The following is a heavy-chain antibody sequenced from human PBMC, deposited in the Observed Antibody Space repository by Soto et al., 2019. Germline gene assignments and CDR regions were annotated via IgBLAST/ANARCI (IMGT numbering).Heavy chain of an antibody. V-gene: IGHV1-18*01. CDR2: ISAYNGNT. D-gene: IGHD6-13*01. Sequence: QVHLVQSGAEVKKPGASVNVSCKASGYTFTTYGISWVRQAPGQGLEWMGWISAYNGNTNYAQKFQGRVTMTTDTSTSTAYMGLRSLRSDDTAMYYCARSSSWFDWFDPWGQGTLVTASS. CDR1: GYTFTTYG. J-gene: IGHJ5*02. CDR3: ARSSSWFDWFDP.